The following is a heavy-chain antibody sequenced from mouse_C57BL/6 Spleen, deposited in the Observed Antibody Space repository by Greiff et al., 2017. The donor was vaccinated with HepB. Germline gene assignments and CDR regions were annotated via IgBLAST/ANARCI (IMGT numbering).Heavy chain of an antibody. D-gene: IGHD2-13*01. CDR2: INPGSGGT. V-gene: IGHV1-54*01. CDR1: GYAFTNYL. J-gene: IGHJ2*01. Sequence: QVQLQQSGAELVRPGTSVKVSCKASGYAFTNYLIEWVKQRPGQGLEWIGVINPGSGGTNYNEKFKGKATLTADKSSSTAYMQLSSLTSEDSAVYFCAGRVTGVDYWGQGTTLTVSS. CDR3: AGRVTGVDY.